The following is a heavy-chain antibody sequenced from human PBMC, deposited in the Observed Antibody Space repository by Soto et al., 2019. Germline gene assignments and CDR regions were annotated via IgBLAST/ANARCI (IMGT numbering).Heavy chain of an antibody. V-gene: IGHV1-8*01. CDR2: MQPSTGRT. Sequence: ASVNVSFKSSGYSFTSLYINWVRQTAGQGLEWMGWMQPSTGRTGYAQKFQGRVTMTRDTSINTAYMELTTLTSDDTAFYYCARGVSAGVDYWGQGTLVTVSS. J-gene: IGHJ4*02. CDR1: GYSFTSLY. D-gene: IGHD1-26*01. CDR3: ARGVSAGVDY.